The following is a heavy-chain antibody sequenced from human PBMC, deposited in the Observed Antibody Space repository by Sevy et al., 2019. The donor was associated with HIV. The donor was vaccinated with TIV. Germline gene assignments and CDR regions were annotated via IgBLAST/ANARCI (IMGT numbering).Heavy chain of an antibody. Sequence: RGSLRLSCVVSGLSFSTYSMNWVRQAPGKGLEWVSYISSSSNLIHYGDSVKGRFTISRDNAKNSLYLLMNSLRDEDTAVYFCASSADLRVLMWFDFWGQGTLVTVSS. CDR2: ISSSSNLI. CDR1: GLSFSTYS. V-gene: IGHV3-48*02. D-gene: IGHD2-8*01. J-gene: IGHJ4*02. CDR3: ASSADLRVLMWFDF.